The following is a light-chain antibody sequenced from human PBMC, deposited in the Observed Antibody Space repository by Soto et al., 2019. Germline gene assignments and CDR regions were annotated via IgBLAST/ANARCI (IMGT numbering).Light chain of an antibody. CDR2: EVG. Sequence: QSALTQPASVSGSPGQSITISCTGTSSDVGDYNYVSWYQQHPGKAPKVMIYEVGHRPSGVSNRFSGSKSGNTASLTISGLQAEEEADYYCSSYRSSSLYVFGTGTKLTVL. V-gene: IGLV2-14*01. J-gene: IGLJ1*01. CDR3: SSYRSSSLYV. CDR1: SSDVGDYNY.